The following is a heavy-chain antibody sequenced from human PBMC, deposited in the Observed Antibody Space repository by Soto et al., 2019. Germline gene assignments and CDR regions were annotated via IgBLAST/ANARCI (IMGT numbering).Heavy chain of an antibody. CDR2: IYYSGST. V-gene: IGHV4-31*03. CDR1: GGSISSGGYY. J-gene: IGHJ6*02. Sequence: QVQLQESGPGLVKPSQTLSLTCTVSGGSISSGGYYWSWIRQHPGKGLEWIGYIYYSGSTYYNPSLKSRVTISVDTSKNQFSLKLSSVTAADSAVYYCARDLRFRGFYGMDVWGQGTTVTVSS. CDR3: ARDLRFRGFYGMDV. D-gene: IGHD3-10*01.